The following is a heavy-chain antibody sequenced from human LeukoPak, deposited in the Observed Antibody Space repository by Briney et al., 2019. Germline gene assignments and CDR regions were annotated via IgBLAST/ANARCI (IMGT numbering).Heavy chain of an antibody. CDR1: GYTFTGYY. J-gene: IGHJ4*02. Sequence: ASVTVSCTASGYTFTGYYMHWVRQAPGQGLEWMGWINPNSGGTNYAQKFQGRVTITRDTSISTAYMELSRLRSDDTAVYYCARALSLEWLLSDYWGQGTLVTVSS. V-gene: IGHV1-2*02. CDR3: ARALSLEWLLSDY. D-gene: IGHD3-3*01. CDR2: INPNSGGT.